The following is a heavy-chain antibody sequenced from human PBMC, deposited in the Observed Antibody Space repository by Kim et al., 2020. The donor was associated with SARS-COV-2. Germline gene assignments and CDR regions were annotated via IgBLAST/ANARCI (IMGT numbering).Heavy chain of an antibody. Sequence: YAAVVKGRFTLPRDKTKNYLYLQMNSLRDEDTAVYYCARVSGFWSGFFDYWGQGTLVTVSS. V-gene: IGHV3-48*02. D-gene: IGHD3-3*01. CDR3: ARVSGFWSGFFDY. J-gene: IGHJ4*02.